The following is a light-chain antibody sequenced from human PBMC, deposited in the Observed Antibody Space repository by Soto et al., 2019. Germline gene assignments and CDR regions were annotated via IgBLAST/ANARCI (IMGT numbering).Light chain of an antibody. V-gene: IGKV1-39*01. CDR1: QSISSY. CDR3: QQSSSTPQT. CDR2: VAS. J-gene: IGKJ4*01. Sequence: DIQMPQSPSSLSASVGDRVTITCRASQSISSYLSWYQQKPGKAPKLLINVASTWQSGVPSRFSGSGSGTDFTLAISSLQPEDFATYYCQQSSSTPQTFGGGTRVEIK.